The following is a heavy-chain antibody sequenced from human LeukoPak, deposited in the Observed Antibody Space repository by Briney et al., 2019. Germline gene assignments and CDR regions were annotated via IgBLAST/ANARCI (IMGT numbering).Heavy chain of an antibody. CDR1: GVSITSSY. Sequence: KASETLSLTCTVSGVSITSSYWSWIRQPPGKGLEWIGYIYYTGSANYNPSLKSRVTISVDPSKNQFSLKLSSVTAADTAVYYRARGLLVGNTGYYFDYWGQGTLVTVSS. J-gene: IGHJ4*02. CDR2: IYYTGSA. V-gene: IGHV4-59*01. CDR3: ARGLLVGNTGYYFDY. D-gene: IGHD1-26*01.